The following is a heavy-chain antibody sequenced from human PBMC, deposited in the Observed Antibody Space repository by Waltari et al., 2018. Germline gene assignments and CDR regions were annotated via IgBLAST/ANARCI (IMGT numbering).Heavy chain of an antibody. V-gene: IGHV4-39*01. CDR3: ARHQDWVVVSATWFDP. J-gene: IGHJ5*02. CDR1: GGSIRSPNYY. CDR2: IYYSGNT. Sequence: QLRLQESGPGLVKPSDTLSLTCTVPGGSIRSPNYYLGCIRQPPGKGLEWIGSIYYSGNTYYNPSLKSRVTMSADTSKNQFSLKLSSVTAADTAVYYCARHQDWVVVSATWFDPWGQGTLVTVSS. D-gene: IGHD2-21*02.